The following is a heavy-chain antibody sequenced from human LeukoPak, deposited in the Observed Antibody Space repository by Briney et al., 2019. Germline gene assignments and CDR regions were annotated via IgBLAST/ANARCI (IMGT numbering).Heavy chain of an antibody. J-gene: IGHJ4*02. CDR2: INTDGTVT. CDR1: GFTFIKYW. Sequence: PGGSLRLSCAASGFTFIKYWMLWVRQAPGKGLESVSRINTDGTVTTYADSVKGRFTVSRDNADNTMFLQMNSVRDVDTAVYYCATKQWLAPPPDSWGQGTPVTVSS. V-gene: IGHV3-74*01. CDR3: ATKQWLAPPPDS. D-gene: IGHD6-19*01.